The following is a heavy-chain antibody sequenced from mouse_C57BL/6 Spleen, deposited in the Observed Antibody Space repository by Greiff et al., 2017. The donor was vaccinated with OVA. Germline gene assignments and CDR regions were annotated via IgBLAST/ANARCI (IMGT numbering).Heavy chain of an antibody. CDR1: SG. Sequence: SGMHWVRQAPEKGLEWVAYISSGSSTIYYADTVKGRFTISRDNAKNTLFLQMTSLRSEDRAMYYCATAAYGSGCRWYFDVWGTGTTVTVSS. CDR2: ISSGSSTI. CDR3: ATAAYGSGCRWYFDV. V-gene: IGHV5-17*01. D-gene: IGHD1-1*01. J-gene: IGHJ1*03.